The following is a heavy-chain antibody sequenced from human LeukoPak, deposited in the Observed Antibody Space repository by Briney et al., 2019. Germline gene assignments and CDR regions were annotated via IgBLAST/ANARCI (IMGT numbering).Heavy chain of an antibody. CDR1: GFTFSSYW. Sequence: GGSLRLSCAASGFTFSSYWMHWVRQAPGKGLEYVSAISSNGGSTYYADSVKGRFTISRDNSKNTLYLQMSSLRAEDTAVYYCVKGNSPWREAYFDYWGQGTLVTVSS. J-gene: IGHJ4*02. CDR2: ISSNGGST. D-gene: IGHD5-24*01. V-gene: IGHV3-64D*06. CDR3: VKGNSPWREAYFDY.